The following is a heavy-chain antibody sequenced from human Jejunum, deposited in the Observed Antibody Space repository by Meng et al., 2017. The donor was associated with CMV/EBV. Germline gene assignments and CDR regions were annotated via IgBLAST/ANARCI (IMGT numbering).Heavy chain of an antibody. CDR1: FPFSSSG. D-gene: IGHD3-3*01. CDR2: IWYDGINK. Sequence: FPFSSSGMHWVRQAPGKGLEWVAVIWYDGINKNYADSVKGRFTISRDNSKYTLYLQMNSLRAEDTAVYYCARPSKGYDFWSGYPDYWGQGTLVTVSS. CDR3: ARPSKGYDFWSGYPDY. J-gene: IGHJ4*02. V-gene: IGHV3-33*01.